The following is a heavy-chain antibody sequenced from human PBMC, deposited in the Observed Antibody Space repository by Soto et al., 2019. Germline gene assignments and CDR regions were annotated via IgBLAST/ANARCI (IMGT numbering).Heavy chain of an antibody. V-gene: IGHV4-30-4*01. D-gene: IGHD2-15*01. Sequence: QVQLQESGPGLVKPSQTLSVTCAVSGGSISSGAYYWSWIRQPPGKGLEWIGYIFYSGDTYYSPSLQSRVSILVDTSKNQFSLMLSSVTAADTAVYYCATVSGNAFAIWGQGTMVTVSS. CDR2: IFYSGDT. CDR3: ATVSGNAFAI. J-gene: IGHJ3*02. CDR1: GGSISSGAYY.